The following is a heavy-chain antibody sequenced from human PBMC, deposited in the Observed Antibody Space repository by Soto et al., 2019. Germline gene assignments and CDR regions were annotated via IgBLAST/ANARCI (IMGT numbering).Heavy chain of an antibody. CDR1: GGTFSSYA. J-gene: IGHJ6*02. V-gene: IGHV1-69*06. Sequence: SVKVSCKASGGTFSSYAISWVRQAPGQGLEWMGGIIPIFGTANYAQKFQGRVTITADKFTSTAYMELSSLRSEDTAVYYCARGRNSYYYYYGMDVWGQGTTVTVSS. CDR3: ARGRNSYYYYYGMDV. CDR2: IIPIFGTA. D-gene: IGHD2-15*01.